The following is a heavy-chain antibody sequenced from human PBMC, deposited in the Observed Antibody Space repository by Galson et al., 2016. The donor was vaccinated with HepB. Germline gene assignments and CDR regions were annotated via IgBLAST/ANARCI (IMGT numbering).Heavy chain of an antibody. CDR2: FDPELGET. CDR3: ATALIIGRGVIVNPFDL. Sequence: SVKVSCKVSEYSLTELSMHWVRQAPGKGLEWMGGFDPELGETIYAQKFQGRVTMTEDTSIDTAYMELSSLKSEDTAVYYCATALIIGRGVIVNPFDLWGQGTLVTVSS. J-gene: IGHJ4*02. CDR1: EYSLTELS. V-gene: IGHV1-24*01. D-gene: IGHD3-10*01.